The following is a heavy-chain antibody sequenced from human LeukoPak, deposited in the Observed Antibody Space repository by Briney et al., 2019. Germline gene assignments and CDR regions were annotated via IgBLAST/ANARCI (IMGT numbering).Heavy chain of an antibody. Sequence: ASVKVSCKASGGTFSSYAISWVRQAPGQGLEWMGRIIPIFGTANYTQKFQGRVTITTDESTSTAYMELSSLRSEDTAVYYCARGQVTMIVVVITIDAFDIWGQGTMVTVSS. J-gene: IGHJ3*02. CDR2: IIPIFGTA. D-gene: IGHD3-22*01. V-gene: IGHV1-69*05. CDR3: ARGQVTMIVVVITIDAFDI. CDR1: GGTFSSYA.